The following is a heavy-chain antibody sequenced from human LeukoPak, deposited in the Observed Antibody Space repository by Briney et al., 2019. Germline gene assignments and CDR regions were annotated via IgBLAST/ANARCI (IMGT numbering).Heavy chain of an antibody. CDR3: ARGIKNITIFGVVISNWFDP. V-gene: IGHV4-59*01. CDR2: IYYSGST. CDR1: GGSISSYY. D-gene: IGHD3-3*01. Sequence: SETLSLTCTVSGGSISSYYWSWIRQPPGKGLEWIGYIYYSGSTNYNPSLKSRVTISVDTSKNQFSLKLSSVTAADTAVYYCARGIKNITIFGVVISNWFDPWGQGTLVTVSS. J-gene: IGHJ5*02.